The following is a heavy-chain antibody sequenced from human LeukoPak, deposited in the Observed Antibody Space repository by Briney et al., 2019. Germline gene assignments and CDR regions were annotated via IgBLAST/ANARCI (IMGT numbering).Heavy chain of an antibody. CDR3: AKGVSGYYQYNWFDP. V-gene: IGHV3-23*01. CDR2: ISGSGGST. Sequence: GGSLRLSCAASGFTFSSYAMSWVRQAPGKGLEWVSAISGSGGSTYYADSVKGRFTISRDNSKITLYLQMNSLRAEDTAVYYCAKGVSGYYQYNWFDPWGQGTLVTVSS. J-gene: IGHJ5*02. D-gene: IGHD3-22*01. CDR1: GFTFSSYA.